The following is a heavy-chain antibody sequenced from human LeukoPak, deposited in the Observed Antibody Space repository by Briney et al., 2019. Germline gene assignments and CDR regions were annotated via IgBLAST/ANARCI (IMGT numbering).Heavy chain of an antibody. CDR2: IYYSGST. Sequence: SETLSLTCTVSGGSISSYYWGWIRQPPGKGLEWIGSIYYSGSTYYNPSLKSRVTISVDTSKNQFSLKLSSVTAADTAAYYCARVFEYSYGYNFDYWGQGTLVTVSS. CDR1: GGSISSYY. V-gene: IGHV4-39*07. D-gene: IGHD5-18*01. J-gene: IGHJ4*02. CDR3: ARVFEYSYGYNFDY.